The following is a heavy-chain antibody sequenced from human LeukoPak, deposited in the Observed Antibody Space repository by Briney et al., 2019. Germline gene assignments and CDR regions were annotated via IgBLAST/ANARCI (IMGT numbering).Heavy chain of an antibody. CDR1: GFTFGSYA. D-gene: IGHD1-1*01. CDR2: ISAPGDNT. V-gene: IGHV3-23*01. CDR3: AKLERRHYGGNRFDF. J-gene: IGHJ4*02. Sequence: GGSLRLSCAASGFTFGSYAMSWVRQAPGKGLEWVSGISAPGDNTYYADSVKGRLTISRDNSKNTLYLQMNSLRAEDTALYYCAKLERRHYGGNRFDFWGQGTFLTVSS.